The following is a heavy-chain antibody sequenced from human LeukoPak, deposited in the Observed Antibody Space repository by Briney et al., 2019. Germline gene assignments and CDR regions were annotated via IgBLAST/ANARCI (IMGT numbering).Heavy chain of an antibody. D-gene: IGHD3-3*01. J-gene: IGHJ4*02. CDR3: ARERFLEWLFHFDY. Sequence: SETLSLTCTVSGGSISSYYWSWIRQPAGKGLEWIGRIFTSGITNYDPSLKSRVTMSVDTSKNQFSLNLSSVTAADTAVYYCARERFLEWLFHFDYWGQGTLVTVSS. CDR1: GGSISSYY. CDR2: IFTSGIT. V-gene: IGHV4-4*07.